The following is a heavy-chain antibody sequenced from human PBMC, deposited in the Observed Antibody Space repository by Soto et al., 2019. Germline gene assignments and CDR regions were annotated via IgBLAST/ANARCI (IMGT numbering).Heavy chain of an antibody. Sequence: QVHLVQSGGEVKKPGASVKVSCKASGYTFTNYGVNWVRQAPGQGLEWMGWINTYNGNTNYAQRPQGRVTLTTDTSTRTAYMELRSLTSDDTAVYYCARGSSPVDFDYWGQGTLVTVSS. CDR1: GYTFTNYG. CDR3: ARGSSPVDFDY. D-gene: IGHD6-13*01. J-gene: IGHJ4*02. CDR2: INTYNGNT. V-gene: IGHV1-18*01.